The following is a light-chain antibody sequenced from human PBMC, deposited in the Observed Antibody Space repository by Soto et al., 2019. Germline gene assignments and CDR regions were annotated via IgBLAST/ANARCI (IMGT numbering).Light chain of an antibody. J-gene: IGLJ2*01. V-gene: IGLV3-21*02. CDR3: QVWGTGTDHVV. Sequence: SYELTQPPSVSAAPGQTARITCGGNNIGGKSVHWYHQRPGQAPVLVVYDDTARPSGIPERFSGSNSGNTATLTISSVEAGDEAVYSCQVWGTGTDHVVFGGGTKLTVL. CDR2: DDT. CDR1: NIGGKS.